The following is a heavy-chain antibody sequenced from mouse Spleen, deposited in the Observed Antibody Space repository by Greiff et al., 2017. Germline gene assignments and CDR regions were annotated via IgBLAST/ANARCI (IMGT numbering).Heavy chain of an antibody. D-gene: IGHD4-1*01. CDR2: ISSGSSTI. V-gene: IGHV5-17*01. J-gene: IGHJ1*01. CDR3: VTGTRWYFDV. CDR1: GFTFSDYG. Sequence: EVKLVESGGGLVKPGGSLKLSCAASGFTFSDYGMHWVRQAPEKGLEWVAYISSGSSTIYYADTVKGRFTISRDKAKNTLFLQMTSQRSEDTAMYYCVTGTRWYFDVWGAGTTVTVSS.